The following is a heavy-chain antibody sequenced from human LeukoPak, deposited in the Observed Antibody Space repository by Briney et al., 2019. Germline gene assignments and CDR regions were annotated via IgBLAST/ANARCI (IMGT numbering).Heavy chain of an antibody. J-gene: IGHJ4*02. CDR1: GGSFSGYY. CDR3: ARVYSSSWYFWYFDY. CDR2: INHSGST. V-gene: IGHV4-34*01. Sequence: SETLSLTCAVYGGSFSGYYWSWIRQPPGKGLEWIGEINHSGSTNYNPSLKSRVTISVDTSKNQFSLKLSSVTAADTAVYYCARVYSSSWYFWYFDYWGQGTLVTVSS. D-gene: IGHD6-13*01.